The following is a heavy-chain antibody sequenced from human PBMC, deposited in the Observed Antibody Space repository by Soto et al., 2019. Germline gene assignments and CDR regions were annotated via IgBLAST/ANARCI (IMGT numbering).Heavy chain of an antibody. V-gene: IGHV4-34*02. CDR3: ATGDDLDY. CDR2: ITRSGST. J-gene: IGHJ4*02. CDR1: NLYVREYF. Sequence: QVQPQLWGPGLLKPSETLSLNCGVFNLYVREYFWNWIRQHPGKGLEWLGEITRSGSTNYNPSLTTPLTLALDTSKNQFSLRLTSVTAADTAVYYFATGDDLDYWGQGALVTVSS. D-gene: IGHD3-3*01.